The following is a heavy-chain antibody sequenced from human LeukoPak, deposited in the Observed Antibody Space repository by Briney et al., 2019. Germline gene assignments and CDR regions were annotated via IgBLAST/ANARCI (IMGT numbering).Heavy chain of an antibody. CDR1: GGSISSGGYY. CDR3: ARGAAGYSYG. J-gene: IGHJ4*02. CDR2: IYYSGST. D-gene: IGHD5-18*01. Sequence: SETLSLTCTVSGGSISSGGYYWSWIRQHPGKGLEWIGYIYYSGSTYYNPSLKSRVTISVDTSKNQFSLRLSSVTAADTAVYYCARGAAGYSYGWGQGTLVTVSS. V-gene: IGHV4-31*03.